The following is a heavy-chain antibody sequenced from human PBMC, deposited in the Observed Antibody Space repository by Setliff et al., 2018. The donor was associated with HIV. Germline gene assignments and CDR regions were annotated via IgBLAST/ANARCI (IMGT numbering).Heavy chain of an antibody. CDR3: ATAKEQWLAEGGFDY. V-gene: IGHV1-2*02. CDR2: INPNSGDT. D-gene: IGHD6-19*01. Sequence: ASVKVSCKASGYIFTGYYLHWVRQAPGQGLEWMGWINPNSGDTLYAQKFQGRVTMTEDTSTDTAYMELSGLRSEDTAVYYCATAKEQWLAEGGFDYWGQGTLVTVSS. J-gene: IGHJ4*01. CDR1: GYIFTGYY.